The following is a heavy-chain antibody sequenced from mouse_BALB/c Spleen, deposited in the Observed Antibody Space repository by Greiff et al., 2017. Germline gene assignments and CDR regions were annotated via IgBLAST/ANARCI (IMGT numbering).Heavy chain of an antibody. CDR2: ILPGSGST. CDR1: GYTFSSYW. CDR3: ARSGATTVVFDY. Sequence: QVQLQQSGAELMKPGASVKISCKATGYTFSSYWIEWVKQRPGHGLEWIGEILPGSGSTNYNEKFKGKATFTADTSSNTAYMQLSSLTSEDSAVYYCARSGATTVVFDYWGQGTTLTVSS. D-gene: IGHD1-1*01. V-gene: IGHV1-9*01. J-gene: IGHJ2*01.